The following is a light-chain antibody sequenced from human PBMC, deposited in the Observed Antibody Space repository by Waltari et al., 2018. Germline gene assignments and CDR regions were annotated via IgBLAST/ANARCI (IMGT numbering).Light chain of an antibody. V-gene: IGKV1-12*01. CDR2: DAS. CDR3: QHGNTFPLT. CDR1: QDISRW. Sequence: PSSVSASVGDRVIITCRASQDISRWLAWYQQTPGKAPKFLIYDASTLQSGVPSRFSGTGSGTEFTLTISSLQPEDFATYYCQHGNTFPLTFGGGTKVEIK. J-gene: IGKJ4*01.